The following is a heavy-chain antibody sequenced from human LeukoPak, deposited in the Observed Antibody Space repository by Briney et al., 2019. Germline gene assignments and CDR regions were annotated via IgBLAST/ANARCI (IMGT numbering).Heavy chain of an antibody. V-gene: IGHV4-4*07. J-gene: IGHJ4*02. CDR3: ARESGTERYFDY. D-gene: IGHD1-26*01. CDR1: GGSLSSYF. Sequence: SETLSLTCTVSGGSLSSYFWSWIRQPAGKGLGWIGRIYTSGSTNYNPSLKSRVTMSVDTSKNQFSLKLSSVTAADTAVYYCARESGTERYFDYWGQGTLVTVSS. CDR2: IYTSGST.